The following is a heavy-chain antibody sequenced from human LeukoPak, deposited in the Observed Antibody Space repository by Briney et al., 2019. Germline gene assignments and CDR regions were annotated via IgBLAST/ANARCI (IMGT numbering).Heavy chain of an antibody. CDR2: ISGSGGST. CDR1: GFTFSSYA. Sequence: GGSLRLSCAASGFTFSSYAMSWVRQAPGKGLEWVSAISGSGGSTYYADSVKGRFTISRDNSKNTLYLQMNSLRAEDKAVYYCAKDSYYIVVVPADIGHYMDVWGKGTTVTVSS. J-gene: IGHJ6*03. CDR3: AKDSYYIVVVPADIGHYMDV. D-gene: IGHD2-2*01. V-gene: IGHV3-23*01.